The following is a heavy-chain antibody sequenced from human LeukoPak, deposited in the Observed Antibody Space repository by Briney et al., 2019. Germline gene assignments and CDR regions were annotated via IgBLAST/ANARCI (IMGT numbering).Heavy chain of an antibody. D-gene: IGHD3-10*01. CDR3: TRGYGSFDN. CDR2: ISYDGNEK. CDR1: EFTFITYD. J-gene: IGHJ4*02. Sequence: GRSLRLSCAASEFTFITYDMHWVRQAPGKGLEWVAIISYDGNEKYYADSVKGRFTISRDNSKNTPYLQMNSLIADDTAVYYCTRGYGSFDNWGQGTLVIVSS. V-gene: IGHV3-30*03.